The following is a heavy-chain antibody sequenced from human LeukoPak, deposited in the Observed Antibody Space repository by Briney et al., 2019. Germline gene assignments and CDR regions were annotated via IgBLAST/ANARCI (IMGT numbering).Heavy chain of an antibody. CDR2: ISGRSDNT. D-gene: IGHD3-9*01. CDR1: GFIFSKYA. CDR3: AKWGDYDVLTGYYVSDF. Sequence: GWSLRLSCAASGFIFSKYAMYWVRQAPAKGLEWVSAISGRSDNTYYADSVKDRFTLSRDSSKNTLYLQMNSLRADDTAVYYCAKWGDYDVLTGYYVSDFWGQGTLVTVSS. J-gene: IGHJ4*02. V-gene: IGHV3-23*01.